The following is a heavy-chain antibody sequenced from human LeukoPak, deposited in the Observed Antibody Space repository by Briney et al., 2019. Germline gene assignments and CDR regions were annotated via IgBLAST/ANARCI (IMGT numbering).Heavy chain of an antibody. CDR3: AKDPIAAAGTFYYYGMDV. CDR1: GFTFSSYA. D-gene: IGHD6-13*01. J-gene: IGHJ6*02. CDR2: ISGSGGST. Sequence: GGSLRLSCAASGFTFSSYAMSWVRQAPGKGLEWVSAISGSGGSTYYADSVKGRFTIPRDDSKNTLYLQMNSLRAEDTAVYYCAKDPIAAAGTFYYYGMDVWGQGTTVTVSS. V-gene: IGHV3-23*01.